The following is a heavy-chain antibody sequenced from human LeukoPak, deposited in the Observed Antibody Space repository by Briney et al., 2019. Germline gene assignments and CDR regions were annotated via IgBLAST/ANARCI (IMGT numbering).Heavy chain of an antibody. CDR1: GGSISSGGYY. CDR3: ARDLGKDYGDYGGLLDY. Sequence: SETLSLTCTVSGGSISSGGYYWSWIRQHPGKGLEWIGYIYDSGSTNYNPSLKSRVTISVDTSKNQFSLKLSSVTAADTAVYYCARDLGKDYGDYGGLLDYWGQGTLVTVSS. J-gene: IGHJ4*02. V-gene: IGHV4-31*03. CDR2: IYDSGST. D-gene: IGHD4-17*01.